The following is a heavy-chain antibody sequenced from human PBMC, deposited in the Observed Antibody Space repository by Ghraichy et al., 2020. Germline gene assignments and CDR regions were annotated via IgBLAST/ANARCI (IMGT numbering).Heavy chain of an antibody. CDR1: GGSISSSSYY. CDR3: ARGGAYYDFWSGTKIDY. CDR2: IYYSGST. Sequence: SETLSLTCTVSGGSISSSSYYWGWIRQPPGKGLEWIGSIYYSGSTYYNPSLKSRVTISVDTSKNQFSLKLSSVTAADTAVYYCARGGAYYDFWSGTKIDYWGQGTLVTVSS. D-gene: IGHD3-3*01. J-gene: IGHJ4*02. V-gene: IGHV4-39*01.